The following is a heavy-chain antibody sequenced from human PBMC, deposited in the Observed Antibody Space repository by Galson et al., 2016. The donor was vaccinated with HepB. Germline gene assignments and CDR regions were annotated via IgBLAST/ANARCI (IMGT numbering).Heavy chain of an antibody. CDR3: AGDKRNGGSLDS. D-gene: IGHD2-8*01. CDR1: GFTFRSYG. V-gene: IGHV3-23*01. CDR2: INSSGTRS. J-gene: IGHJ4*02. Sequence: SLRLSCAASGFTFRSYGVRWVRQAPGKGLEWVSSINSSGTRSDYADSVKGRFTISRDNSRNTLYLQMNSLRAEDTAIYFCAGDKRNGGSLDSWGQGTLVTVSS.